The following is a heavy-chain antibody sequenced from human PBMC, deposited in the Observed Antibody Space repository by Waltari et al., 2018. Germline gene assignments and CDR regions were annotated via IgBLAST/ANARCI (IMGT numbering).Heavy chain of an antibody. V-gene: IGHV2-5*01. Sequence: QITLKESGPTLVKPTQTLTLTCTFSGFSLSTSGVGVGWIRQPPGKALEWLALIYWNDDKRYSPSLKSTLTITKDTSKNQVVLTMTNMDPVDTATYYCAHRLQDLYGSGPSNFFDYWGQGTLVTVSS. CDR3: AHRLQDLYGSGPSNFFDY. CDR2: IYWNDDK. CDR1: GFSLSTSGVG. D-gene: IGHD3-10*01. J-gene: IGHJ4*02.